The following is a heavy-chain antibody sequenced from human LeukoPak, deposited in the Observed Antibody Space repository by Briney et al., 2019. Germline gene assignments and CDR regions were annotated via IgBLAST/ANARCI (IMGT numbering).Heavy chain of an antibody. CDR3: ARMAHQLYFDY. Sequence: SETLSLTCAVYGGSFSGYYWSWIRQPPGKGLEWIGEINHSGSTNYNPSLKSRVTISVDTSKNQFSLKLSSVTAADTAVYYCARMAHQLYFDYWGQGTLVTVSS. CDR1: GGSFSGYY. CDR2: INHSGST. J-gene: IGHJ4*02. V-gene: IGHV4-34*01. D-gene: IGHD1-1*01.